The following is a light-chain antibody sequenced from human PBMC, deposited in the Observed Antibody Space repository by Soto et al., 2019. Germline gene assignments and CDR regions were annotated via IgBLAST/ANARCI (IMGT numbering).Light chain of an antibody. V-gene: IGLV2-8*01. CDR1: ISDVGAYDY. Sequence: QSPLNQPPCASGSPGQSVPISCTGTISDVGAYDYVCWYQQHPGKAPKLMIYEVNKRPSGVPDRFSGSKSGNTASLTVSGLQAGDEADYYCRSFAANDNVVFGGGTQLTVL. J-gene: IGLJ7*01. CDR2: EVN. CDR3: RSFAANDNVV.